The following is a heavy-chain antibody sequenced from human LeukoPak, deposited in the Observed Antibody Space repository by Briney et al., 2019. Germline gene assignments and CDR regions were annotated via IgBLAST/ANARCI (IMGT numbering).Heavy chain of an antibody. J-gene: IGHJ5*02. V-gene: IGHV1-69*06. CDR1: GGTFSNYA. Sequence: SVKVSCKASGGTFSNYAISWVRQAPGQGLEWMGGIIPIFGTANYAQKFRGRVTITADKSTRTAYMELSSLRSEDTAVYYCARRRRFGELLFWIDPWGQGTLVTVSS. CDR2: IIPIFGTA. CDR3: ARRRRFGELLFWIDP. D-gene: IGHD3-10*01.